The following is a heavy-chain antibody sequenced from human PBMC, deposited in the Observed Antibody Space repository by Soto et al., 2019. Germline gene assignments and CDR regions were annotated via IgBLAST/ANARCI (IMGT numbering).Heavy chain of an antibody. CDR2: MNPNSGNT. J-gene: IGHJ5*02. D-gene: IGHD4-17*01. V-gene: IGHV1-8*01. Sequence: EASVKVSCKASGYTFTSYDINWVRQATGQGLEYLGWMNPNSGNTGYVQKFQGRVTMTWDSSITTAYMELSSLRSEDTAVYFCARGVKYGAYSRWFDPWG. CDR1: GYTFTSYD. CDR3: ARGVKYGAYSRWFDP.